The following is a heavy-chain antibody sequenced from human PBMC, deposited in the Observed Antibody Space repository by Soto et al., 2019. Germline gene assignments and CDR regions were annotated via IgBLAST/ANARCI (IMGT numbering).Heavy chain of an antibody. D-gene: IGHD1-26*01. V-gene: IGHV1-69*12. Sequence: QVQLVQSGAEVKKPGSSVKVSCKASGGTFSSYAISWVRQAPGQGLEWMGGIIPILGTADYAQTFQGRVTITADESTSTAYMELSSRRSENTAVYYCASHTGSSPEGRYYYGMDVWGQGTTVTVSS. CDR3: ASHTGSSPEGRYYYGMDV. CDR1: GGTFSSYA. CDR2: IIPILGTA. J-gene: IGHJ6*02.